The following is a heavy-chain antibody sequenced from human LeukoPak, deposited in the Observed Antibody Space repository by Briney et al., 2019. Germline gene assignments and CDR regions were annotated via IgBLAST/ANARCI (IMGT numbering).Heavy chain of an antibody. V-gene: IGHV1-2*02. J-gene: IGHJ4*01. CDR2: INPNSGGT. CDR3: ARGGVRTAASSLGY. CDR1: GYTFSDYY. D-gene: IGHD6-13*01. Sequence: ASVKVSCKASGYTFSDYYLHWVRQAPGQGLEWVGWINPNSGGTNFAQKFRGRVTMTRDTSITTAYMELTRLKSDDTAVYYCARGGVRTAASSLGYWGEGTLVTVSS.